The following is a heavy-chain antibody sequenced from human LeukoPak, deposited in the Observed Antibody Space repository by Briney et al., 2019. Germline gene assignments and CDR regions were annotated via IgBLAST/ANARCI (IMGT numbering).Heavy chain of an antibody. Sequence: PGGSLRLSCAASGFTFSSYEMNWVRQAPGRGLEWVANIKQDGSEKYYVDSVKGRFTISRDNAKNSLYLQMNSLRAEDTAVYYCARGGAARPDIWGQGTMVIVSS. D-gene: IGHD6-6*01. V-gene: IGHV3-7*01. CDR3: ARGGAARPDI. CDR2: IKQDGSEK. CDR1: GFTFSSYE. J-gene: IGHJ3*02.